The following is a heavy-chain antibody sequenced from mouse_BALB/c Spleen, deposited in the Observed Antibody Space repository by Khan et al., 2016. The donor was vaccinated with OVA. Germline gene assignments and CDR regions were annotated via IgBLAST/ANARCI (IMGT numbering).Heavy chain of an antibody. CDR3: ARQPYYHYYIMDH. CDR1: GVSLTNYG. D-gene: IGHD2-10*01. V-gene: IGHV2-6-1*01. CDR2: IWSDGST. J-gene: IGHJ4*01. Sequence: QVQLKQSGPGLVAPSQSLSLLCTISGVSLTNYGVHWVRQPPGKGLEWLVVIWSDGSTTYNSALKSRLSISKDNSKSQVFLKMNSRQTDDTAMDDCARQPYYHYYIMDHWGQGTSVTVSS.